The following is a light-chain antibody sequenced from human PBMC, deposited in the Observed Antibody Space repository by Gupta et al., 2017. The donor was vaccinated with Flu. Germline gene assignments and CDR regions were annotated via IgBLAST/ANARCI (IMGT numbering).Light chain of an antibody. V-gene: IGLV3-1*01. CDR2: DST. Sequence: PGQTVTITGSGEKLANKFACWYQQKAGQSPVLVIYDSTKRPSGIPERFSGSISGTTATLTISGTQALDEADYFCQSWEPTLGGDFGTGTKVTV. CDR3: QSWEPTLGGD. CDR1: KLANKF. J-gene: IGLJ1*01.